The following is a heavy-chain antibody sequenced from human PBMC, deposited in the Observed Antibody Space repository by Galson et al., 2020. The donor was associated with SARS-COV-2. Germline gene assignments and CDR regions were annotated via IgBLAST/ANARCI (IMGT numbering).Heavy chain of an antibody. J-gene: IGHJ3*02. CDR3: ALYYYDSSGYYYVPAFDI. V-gene: IGHV4-39*01. Sequence: SETLSLTCTVSGGSISSSIYYWGWIRQPPGKGLEWIGSIYYSGSTYYNPSLKSRVTISVDTSKNQFSLKLSSVTAADTAVYYCALYYYDSSGYYYVPAFDIWGQGTMVTVSS. CDR2: IYYSGST. CDR1: GGSISSSIYY. D-gene: IGHD3-22*01.